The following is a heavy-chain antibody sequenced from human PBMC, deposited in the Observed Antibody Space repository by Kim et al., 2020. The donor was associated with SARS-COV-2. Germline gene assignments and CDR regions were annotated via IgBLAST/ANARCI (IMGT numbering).Heavy chain of an antibody. J-gene: IGHJ3*02. V-gene: IGHV3-48*01. CDR3: ARDSRYCSSANCYGDAFDI. Sequence: KGRFTISRDNAKNSLYLQMNSLRVEDTAVYYCARDSRYCSSANCYGDAFDIWGQGTMVTVSS. D-gene: IGHD2-2*01.